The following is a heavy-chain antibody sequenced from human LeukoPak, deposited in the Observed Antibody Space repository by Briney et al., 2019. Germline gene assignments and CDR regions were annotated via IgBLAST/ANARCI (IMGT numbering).Heavy chain of an antibody. V-gene: IGHV3-53*01. CDR3: ARVQLKDIVATIPNWFDP. CDR1: GFTVSSNS. J-gene: IGHJ5*02. CDR2: IYSGGTT. D-gene: IGHD5-12*01. Sequence: GGSLRLSCAASGFTVSSNSMSWVRQAPGKGLEWVSLIYSGGTTYYADSVKGRFTISRDNAKNSLYLQMNSLRAEDTAVYYCARVQLKDIVATIPNWFDPWGQGTLVTVSS.